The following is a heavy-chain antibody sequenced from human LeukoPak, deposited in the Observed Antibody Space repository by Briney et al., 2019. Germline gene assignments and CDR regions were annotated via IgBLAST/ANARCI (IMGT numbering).Heavy chain of an antibody. Sequence: PSETLSLTCTVSGGSISSSSYYWGWIRQPPGKGLEWIGSIYYSGSTYYNPSLKSRITISVDTSKNQFSLKLSSVTAADTAVHYCARDSSGWNDNWFDPWGQGTLVTVSS. CDR2: IYYSGST. V-gene: IGHV4-39*07. D-gene: IGHD6-19*01. J-gene: IGHJ5*02. CDR3: ARDSSGWNDNWFDP. CDR1: GGSISSSSYY.